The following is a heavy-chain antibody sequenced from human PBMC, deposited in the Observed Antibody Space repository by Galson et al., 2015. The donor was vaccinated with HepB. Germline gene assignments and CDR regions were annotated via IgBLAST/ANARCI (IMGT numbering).Heavy chain of an antibody. CDR3: ARVSGDGSGYIWLDP. D-gene: IGHD3-22*01. V-gene: IGHV1-69*06. CDR1: GDTFSSYA. Sequence: CKASGDTFSSYAFSWVRQAPGQGLEWMGGIIPIFSTTNYTQKFQDRITITADRSTSTVYMELSGLRSEDTAVYFCARVSGDGSGYIWLDPWGQGTLVTVSS. CDR2: IIPIFSTT. J-gene: IGHJ5*02.